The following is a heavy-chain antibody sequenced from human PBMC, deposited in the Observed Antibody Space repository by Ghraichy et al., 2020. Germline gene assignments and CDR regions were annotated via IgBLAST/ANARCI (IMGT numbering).Heavy chain of an antibody. Sequence: GGSLRLSCAASGLTFSSYWMAWVRQAPGKGPEWVANIKQDGSAKYYVDSVKGRFTISRDNAENSLYLQMNSLRAEDTAVYYCASGYCSSTTCHANWFDPWGQGTLVTVSS. V-gene: IGHV3-7*01. D-gene: IGHD2-2*01. CDR3: ASGYCSSTTCHANWFDP. CDR1: GLTFSSYW. CDR2: IKQDGSAK. J-gene: IGHJ5*02.